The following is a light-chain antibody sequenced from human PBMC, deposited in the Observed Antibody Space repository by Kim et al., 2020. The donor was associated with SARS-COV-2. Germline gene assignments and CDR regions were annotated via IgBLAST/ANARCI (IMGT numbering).Light chain of an antibody. J-gene: IGLJ1*01. V-gene: IGLV3-25*03. Sequence: PGQTARITCAGDVLPKQYAYWYQQKPGQAPVLVIYKDSERPSGIPERFSGSSSGTTVTLTISGVQAEDEADYYCQSADSSGTYYVFGTGTKVTVL. CDR3: QSADSSGTYYV. CDR2: KDS. CDR1: VLPKQY.